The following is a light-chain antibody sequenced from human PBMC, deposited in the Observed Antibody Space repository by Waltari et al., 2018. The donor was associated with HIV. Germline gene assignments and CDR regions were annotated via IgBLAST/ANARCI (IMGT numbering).Light chain of an antibody. CDR3: LLSYSGASWV. CDR1: TGAVTSGHY. J-gene: IGLJ3*02. CDR2: HTS. V-gene: IGLV7-46*01. Sequence: QAVVTQEPSLTVSPGGTVTLTCGSSTGAVTSGHYPYWFQQKPGQAPTTLIFHTSNNHSWTPARFSGSLLGGKAALTLSGAQPEDEAEYYCLLSYSGASWVFGGGTKVTVL.